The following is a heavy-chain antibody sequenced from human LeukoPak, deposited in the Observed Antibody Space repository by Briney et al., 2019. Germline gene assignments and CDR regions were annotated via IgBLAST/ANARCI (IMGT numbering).Heavy chain of an antibody. D-gene: IGHD6-19*01. J-gene: IGHJ4*02. CDR1: GGSISSGTYY. CDR2: ISTSGNT. CDR3: ARGAAVAFDY. V-gene: IGHV4-61*02. Sequence: SQTLSLTCTVSGGSISSGTYYWSWIRQPAGKRLEWIGRISTSGNTNYNPSLKSRVTIAVDTSKNQFSLNLSSVTAADTAVYYCARGAAVAFDYWGQGTLVTVSS.